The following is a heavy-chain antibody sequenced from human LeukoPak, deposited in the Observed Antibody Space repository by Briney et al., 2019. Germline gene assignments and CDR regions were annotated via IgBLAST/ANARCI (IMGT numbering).Heavy chain of an antibody. Sequence: GGSLRLSCAASGFTFSNGWMSWVRQAPGKGLEWVGRIKSKSERGTTDYAAPVKGRFTTSRDGSTNTVYLHMNSLKTEDSAVYFCTSNLYCSTISCYTLDNWGQGTLVAVSP. CDR3: TSNLYCSTISCYTLDN. CDR1: GFTFSNGW. V-gene: IGHV3-15*01. CDR2: IKSKSERGTT. J-gene: IGHJ4*02. D-gene: IGHD2-2*02.